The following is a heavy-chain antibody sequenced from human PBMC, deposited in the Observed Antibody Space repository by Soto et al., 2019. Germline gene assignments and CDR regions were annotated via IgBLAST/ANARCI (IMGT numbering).Heavy chain of an antibody. J-gene: IGHJ6*02. D-gene: IGHD6-13*01. CDR3: ASPYSSSWYTHWYYYYGMDV. CDR1: GYTFTGYY. Sequence: EASVKVSCKASGYTFTGYYMHWVRQAPGQGLEWMGWINPNSGGTNYAQKFQGRVTMTRDTSISTAYMELSRLRSDDTAVYYCASPYSSSWYTHWYYYYGMDVWGQGTTVTV. V-gene: IGHV1-2*02. CDR2: INPNSGGT.